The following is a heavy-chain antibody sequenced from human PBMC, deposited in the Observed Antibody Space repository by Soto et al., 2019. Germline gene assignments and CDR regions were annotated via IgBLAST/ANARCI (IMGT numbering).Heavy chain of an antibody. CDR2: ISGSGGST. CDR1: GFTFSSYA. V-gene: IGHV3-23*01. CDR3: AKDRAARTICYYYMDV. D-gene: IGHD6-6*01. Sequence: EVQLLESGGGLVQPGGSLRLSCAASGFTFSSYAMSWVRQAPGKGLEWVSAISGSGGSTYYADSVKGRFTISRDNSKNTLYLQMNSLRAEDTAVYYCAKDRAARTICYYYMDVWGKGTTVTVSS. J-gene: IGHJ6*03.